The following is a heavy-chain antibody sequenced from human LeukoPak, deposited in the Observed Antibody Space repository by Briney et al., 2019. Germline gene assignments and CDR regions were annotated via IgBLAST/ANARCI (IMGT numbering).Heavy chain of an antibody. CDR3: AKVGKYSSGWYTVDY. CDR2: IRYDGSNK. Sequence: GVSLRLSCAASGFTFSSYGMHWVRQAPGKGLEWVAFIRYDGSNKYYADSVKGRSTISRDNSKNTLYLQMNSLRAEDTAVYYCAKVGKYSSGWYTVDYWGQGTLVTVSS. D-gene: IGHD6-19*01. V-gene: IGHV3-30*02. J-gene: IGHJ4*02. CDR1: GFTFSSYG.